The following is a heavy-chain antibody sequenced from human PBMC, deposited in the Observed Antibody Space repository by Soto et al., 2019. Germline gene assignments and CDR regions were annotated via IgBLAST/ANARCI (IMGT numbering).Heavy chain of an antibody. J-gene: IGHJ4*02. CDR2: ISGSGSTT. V-gene: IGHV3-23*01. Sequence: GGSLRLSCAASGFSFSNYAMNWVRQAPGKGLEWVSFISGSGSTTYYTDSVKGRFTISRDKSMNTLYLQMNSLRVEDAAVYYWAKDRVADGVPFFAYWGQGPLVP. D-gene: IGHD2-8*01. CDR1: GFSFSNYA. CDR3: AKDRVADGVPFFAY.